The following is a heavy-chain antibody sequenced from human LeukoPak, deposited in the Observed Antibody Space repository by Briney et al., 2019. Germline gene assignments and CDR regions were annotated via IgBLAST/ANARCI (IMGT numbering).Heavy chain of an antibody. CDR2: ISSSGSTI. V-gene: IGHV3-48*03. D-gene: IGHD2-2*02. Sequence: PGGSLRLSCAASGFTFSSYEMNWVRQAPGKGLEWVSYISSSGSTIYYADSVKGRFTISRDNAKNSLYLQMNSLRAEDTAVYYCARDLGYCSSTSCYIIDFDYWGQGTLVTVSS. CDR3: ARDLGYCSSTSCYIIDFDY. J-gene: IGHJ4*02. CDR1: GFTFSSYE.